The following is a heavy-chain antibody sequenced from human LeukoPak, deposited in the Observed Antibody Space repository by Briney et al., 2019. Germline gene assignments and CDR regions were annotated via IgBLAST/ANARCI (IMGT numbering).Heavy chain of an antibody. CDR1: GFTFSRYS. Sequence: PGGSLRLSCAASGFTFSRYSMNWVRQAPGKGLEWVSYISSGSSTIYYADSVKGRFTISRDNAKSSLYLQMNSLRDGDTAVYYCARDHSSSWTFDYWGQGTLVTVSS. CDR2: ISSGSSTI. D-gene: IGHD6-13*01. V-gene: IGHV3-48*02. J-gene: IGHJ4*02. CDR3: ARDHSSSWTFDY.